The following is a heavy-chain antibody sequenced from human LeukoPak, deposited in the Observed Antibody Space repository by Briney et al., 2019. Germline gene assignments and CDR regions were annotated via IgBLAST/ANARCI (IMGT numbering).Heavy chain of an antibody. V-gene: IGHV3-30-3*01. D-gene: IGHD3-3*01. CDR2: ISYDGSNK. CDR3: ARDRNSPNLEWLSPSYYYYGMDV. J-gene: IGHJ6*02. CDR1: GFTFSSYA. Sequence: GGSLRLSCAASGFTFSSYAMHWVRQAPGKGLEWVAVISYDGSNKYYADSVKGRFTISRDNSKNTLYLQMNSLRAEDTAVYYCARDRNSPNLEWLSPSYYYYGMDVWGQGTTVTVSS.